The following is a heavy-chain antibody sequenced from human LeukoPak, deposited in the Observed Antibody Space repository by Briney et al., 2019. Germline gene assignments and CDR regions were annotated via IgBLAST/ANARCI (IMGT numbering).Heavy chain of an antibody. CDR1: GYSFTSYW. V-gene: IGHV5-51*01. Sequence: GESLKISCQGSGYSFTSYWIGWVRQMPGKGLEWMGIIYPGDSDTRYSPSFQGQVTISADKSISTAYLQWSSMKASDTAMYYCAGHSGDSSPGYYYYGMDLWGQGTTVTVSS. CDR3: AGHSGDSSPGYYYYGMDL. J-gene: IGHJ6*02. D-gene: IGHD6-13*01. CDR2: IYPGDSDT.